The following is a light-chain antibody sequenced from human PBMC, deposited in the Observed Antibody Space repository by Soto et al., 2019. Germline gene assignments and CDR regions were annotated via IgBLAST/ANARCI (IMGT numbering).Light chain of an antibody. CDR3: GSWDSSLSAYV. CDR1: SSNIGGNS. J-gene: IGLJ1*01. V-gene: IGLV1-51*01. CDR2: DDN. Sequence: QSVLTQPPSVSAGPGQKVTISCSGSSSNIGGNSVSWYQQLPGTAPKLLIYDDNKRPSGIPDRFSGSKSGTSATLGITGFQTGDEADYYCGSWDSSLSAYVFGTGNKVT.